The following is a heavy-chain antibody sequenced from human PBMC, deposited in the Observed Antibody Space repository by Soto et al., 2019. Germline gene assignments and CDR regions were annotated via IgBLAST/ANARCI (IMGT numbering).Heavy chain of an antibody. CDR3: ARGFPQIYFLWFGAYHYGMYF. CDR1: GGSFSGYY. J-gene: IGHJ6*02. Sequence: KPSETLSLTCAVYGGSFSGYYWSWIRQPPGKGLEWIGEINHSGSTNYNPSLKSRVTISVDTSKNQFSLKLSSVTAADTAVYYCARGFPQIYFLWFGAYHYGMYFWAQGSTVPVSS. V-gene: IGHV4-34*01. CDR2: INHSGST. D-gene: IGHD3-10*01.